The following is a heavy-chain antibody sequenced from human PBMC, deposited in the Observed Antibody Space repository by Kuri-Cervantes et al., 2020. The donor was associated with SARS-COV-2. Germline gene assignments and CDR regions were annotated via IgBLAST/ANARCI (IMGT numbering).Heavy chain of an antibody. V-gene: IGHV4-38-2*02. CDR1: GYSISSGYY. Sequence: SETLSLTCAVSGYSISSGYYWGWIRQPPGKGLEWIGSIYHSGSTYYNPSLKSRVTISVDTSKNQFSLELSSVTAADTAVYYCARENKGSFDYWGQGTLVTVSS. J-gene: IGHJ4*02. CDR3: ARENKGSFDY. CDR2: IYHSGST.